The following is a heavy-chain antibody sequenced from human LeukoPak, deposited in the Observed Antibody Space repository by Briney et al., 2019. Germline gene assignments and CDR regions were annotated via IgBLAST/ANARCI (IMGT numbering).Heavy chain of an antibody. Sequence: GGSLRLSCAASGFTVSSNYMSWVRQAPAKGLEWVSVIYSGGSTYYADSVKGRFTISRDNSKNTLYLQMNSLRAEDTAVYYCARDTGYYYDSSGHYYYYGMDVWGQGTTVTVSS. CDR3: ARDTGYYYDSSGHYYYYGMDV. V-gene: IGHV3-53*01. D-gene: IGHD3-22*01. CDR2: IYSGGST. J-gene: IGHJ6*02. CDR1: GFTVSSNY.